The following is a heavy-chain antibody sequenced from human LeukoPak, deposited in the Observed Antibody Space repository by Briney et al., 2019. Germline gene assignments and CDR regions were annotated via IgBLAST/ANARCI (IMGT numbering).Heavy chain of an antibody. CDR1: GFTFSSYW. J-gene: IGHJ3*02. V-gene: IGHV3-7*05. D-gene: IGHD3-9*01. CDR3: VRDSRLGQAYGLLRDILTGQDAFDI. CDR2: IKQGGTER. Sequence: GGSLRLSCAASGFTFSSYWMSWVRQAPGKGLERVAIIKQGGTERYVDSVKGRFTISRDNDKHSLYLQMNSVRAEDTAVYYCVRDSRLGQAYGLLRDILTGQDAFDIWGQGTMVSVSS.